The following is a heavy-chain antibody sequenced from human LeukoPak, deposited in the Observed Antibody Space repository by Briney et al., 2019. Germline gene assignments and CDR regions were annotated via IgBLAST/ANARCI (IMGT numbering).Heavy chain of an antibody. CDR1: GFTFSSYS. CDR2: ISSSSYPI. D-gene: IGHD1-26*01. V-gene: IGHV3-48*01. CDR3: ARGRSSGSYSGEY. J-gene: IGHJ4*02. Sequence: PGGSLRLSCAASGFTFSSYSMNWVRQAPGKGLEWVSYISSSSYPIYYADSVKGRFTISRDNARNSLYLEMNSPRAEDTAVYYCARGRSSGSYSGEYWGQGTLVTVSS.